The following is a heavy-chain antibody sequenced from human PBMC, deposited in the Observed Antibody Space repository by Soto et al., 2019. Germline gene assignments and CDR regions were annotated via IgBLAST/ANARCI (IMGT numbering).Heavy chain of an antibody. CDR3: ARGVGKWLQFRFDP. V-gene: IGHV4-31*03. J-gene: IGHJ5*02. D-gene: IGHD6-19*01. CDR2: VYYTGTT. CDR1: GGSISRGGYY. Sequence: QVQLQESGPGLVKPSQTLSLTCTVSGGSISRGGYYWSWIRQHPGKGLEWIGYVYYTGTTYSSPSLKNRVSISLDTSKNQFSLKLTSVTAADSAVYYCARGVGKWLQFRFDPWGQGTLVTVSS.